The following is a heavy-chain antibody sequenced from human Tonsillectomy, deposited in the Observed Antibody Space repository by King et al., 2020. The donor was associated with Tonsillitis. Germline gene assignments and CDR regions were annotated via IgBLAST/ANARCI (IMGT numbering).Heavy chain of an antibody. CDR2: INADTTAT. CDR1: GFTFSNYN. J-gene: IGHJ4*02. CDR3: ARADSGYSSTWSF. D-gene: IGHD2-2*01. Sequence: VQLVESGGALVQPGGSLRLSCSASGFTFSNYNMNWVRQAPGKGLEWISYINADTTATYYADSVKGRFTISRDNAKGSLSLQMDSLRAEDTAVYYCARADSGYSSTWSFWGRGTLVNVSS. V-gene: IGHV3-48*01.